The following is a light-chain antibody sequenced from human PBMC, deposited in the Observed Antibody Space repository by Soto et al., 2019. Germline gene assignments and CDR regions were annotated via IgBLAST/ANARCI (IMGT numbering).Light chain of an antibody. CDR1: QSISSY. Sequence: DIQMTQSPSSLSASVGDTVTITCRASQSISSYLNWYQQKPGKAPKLLIYAASSLQSGVPSRFSGSGSETDFTLTISSLQPEDFATYYCQQSYSTPYTFGQGTKLEIK. CDR3: QQSYSTPYT. CDR2: AAS. J-gene: IGKJ2*01. V-gene: IGKV1-39*01.